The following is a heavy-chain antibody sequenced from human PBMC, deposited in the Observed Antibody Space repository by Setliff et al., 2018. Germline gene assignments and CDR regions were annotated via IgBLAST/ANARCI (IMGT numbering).Heavy chain of an antibody. Sequence: VSGQRLEWMGWINAGNGNTKYSQKFQGRVTITRDTSASTAYMELSSLRSEDTAVYYCARDPASSGYDTYYYYYYGMDVWGQGTTVTVSS. CDR2: INAGNGNT. CDR3: ARDPASSGYDTYYYYYYGMDV. J-gene: IGHJ6*02. D-gene: IGHD5-12*01. V-gene: IGHV1-3*01.